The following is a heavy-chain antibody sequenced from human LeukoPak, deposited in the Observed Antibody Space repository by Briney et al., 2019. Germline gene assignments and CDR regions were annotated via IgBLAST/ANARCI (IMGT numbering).Heavy chain of an antibody. D-gene: IGHD6-6*01. CDR1: GYTFTGYY. J-gene: IGHJ4*02. Sequence: ASVKVSCKASGYTFTGYYIHWVRQAPGQGLEWMGWIDPDSGATNYAQKFQGRVTMTRDTSITTAYMDLSGLTSDDTAVYYCARARVSSSSVVTFWGQGTLVTVSS. CDR2: IDPDSGAT. V-gene: IGHV1-2*02. CDR3: ARARVSSSSVVTF.